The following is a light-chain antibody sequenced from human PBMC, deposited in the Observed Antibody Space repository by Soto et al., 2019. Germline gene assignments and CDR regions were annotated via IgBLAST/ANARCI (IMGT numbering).Light chain of an antibody. CDR2: DAS. CDR1: QSVNSW. J-gene: IGKJ1*01. V-gene: IGKV1-5*01. CDR3: QLYYSYPQT. Sequence: IKITQSPSTLSASVGDRVTITCRASQSVNSWLAWYQQRPGKAPKLLIYDASTLESGVPSRFSGSGSGTEFTLTISSLQPDDFATYYCQLYYSYPQTFGQGTKVDI.